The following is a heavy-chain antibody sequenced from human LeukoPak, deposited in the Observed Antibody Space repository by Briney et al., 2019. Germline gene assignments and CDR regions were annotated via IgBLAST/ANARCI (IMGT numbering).Heavy chain of an antibody. J-gene: IGHJ3*01. CDR2: MRGDGGDI. D-gene: IGHD4-17*01. V-gene: IGHV3-23*01. CDR3: AKDPNGDYIGAFDF. Sequence: PGGSLRLSCTGSGFTFSRYVMVWVRQAPGKGLEWVSAMRGDGGDIRYADSVKGRFTISRDNSKNTLYLQMNSLRAEDTAVYYCAKDPNGDYIGAFDFWGQGTMVAVSS. CDR1: GFTFSRYV.